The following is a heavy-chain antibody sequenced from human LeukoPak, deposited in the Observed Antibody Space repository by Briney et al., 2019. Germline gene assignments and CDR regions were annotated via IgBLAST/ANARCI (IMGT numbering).Heavy chain of an antibody. D-gene: IGHD6-13*01. CDR3: ARDHLYSSSWYPYYYYYYMDV. CDR2: ISGSGGST. CDR1: GFTFSSYG. Sequence: GGSLRLSCAASGFTFSSYGMSWVRQAPGKGLEWVSAISGSGGSTYYADSVKGRFTISRDNSKDTLYLQMNSMRTEDTAVYYCARDHLYSSSWYPYYYYYYMDVWGKGTTVTISS. V-gene: IGHV3-23*01. J-gene: IGHJ6*03.